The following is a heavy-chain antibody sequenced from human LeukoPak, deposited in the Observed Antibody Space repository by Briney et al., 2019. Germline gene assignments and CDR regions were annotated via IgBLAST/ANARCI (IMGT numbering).Heavy chain of an antibody. CDR1: GFTFSSYA. V-gene: IGHV3-21*01. J-gene: IGHJ4*02. CDR2: ISGSSSSYI. CDR3: ARAVPGFDY. Sequence: GGSLRLSCAASGFTFSSYAIHWVRQAPGKGLEWVSCISGSSSSYIYYADSVKGRFTISRDNAKNSLYLQMDSLRAEDTAVYYCARAVPGFDYWGQGTLVTVSS.